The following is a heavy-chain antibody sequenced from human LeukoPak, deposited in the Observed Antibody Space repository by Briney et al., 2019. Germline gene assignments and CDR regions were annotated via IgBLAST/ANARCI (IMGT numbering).Heavy chain of an antibody. D-gene: IGHD1-26*01. V-gene: IGHV3-30-3*01. CDR2: ITHNGGTQ. J-gene: IGHJ4*02. CDR3: ARDAQSGAFSDFDY. CDR1: GFTFGNYA. Sequence: GGSLRLSCEASGFTFGNYAIHWVRQVPGEGLEWVAIITHNGGTQYYADSVKGRFIISRDNSQSAVFLQMNSLRPEDTAVYYCARDAQSGAFSDFDYWGQGTLVTVSS.